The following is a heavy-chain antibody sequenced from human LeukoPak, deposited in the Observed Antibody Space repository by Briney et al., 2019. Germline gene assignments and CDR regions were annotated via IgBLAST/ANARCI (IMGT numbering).Heavy chain of an antibody. J-gene: IGHJ4*02. D-gene: IGHD6-19*01. Sequence: GRSLRLSCAASGFTFSSYAMHWVRQAPGKGLEWVAVISYDGSNKYYADSVKGRFTISRDNSKNTLYLQMNSLRSEDTAVYCCRSRGNGGLFDYGGQGTLVTVSS. V-gene: IGHV3-30-3*01. CDR2: ISYDGSNK. CDR3: RSRGNGGLFDY. CDR1: GFTFSSYA.